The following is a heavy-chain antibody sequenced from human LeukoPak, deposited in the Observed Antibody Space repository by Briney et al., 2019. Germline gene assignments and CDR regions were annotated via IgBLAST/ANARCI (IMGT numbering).Heavy chain of an antibody. Sequence: PGGSLRLSCAASGFTFSSYAMSWVRQAPGTGLEWVSAISGSGGRTYYADSVKGRFTISRDNSKNTLYLQMNSLRAEDTAVYYCAKRDRDYYDSSGYYRGLWGQGTLVTVSS. CDR1: GFTFSSYA. CDR2: ISGSGGRT. D-gene: IGHD3-22*01. CDR3: AKRDRDYYDSSGYYRGL. J-gene: IGHJ4*02. V-gene: IGHV3-23*01.